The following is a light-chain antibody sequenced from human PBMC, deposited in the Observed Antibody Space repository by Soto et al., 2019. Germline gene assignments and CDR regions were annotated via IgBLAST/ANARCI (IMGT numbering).Light chain of an antibody. V-gene: IGLV2-23*01. CDR1: SNDVGFSKF. J-gene: IGLJ2*01. CDR2: EGT. Sequence: QSALTQPASVPASPGQSITISCTATSNDVGFSKFVSWYQQQPGKSPQVLVYEGTKRPSGVSLRFSGSHSVNAASLTISDIHIEDEADYYCCSYATSGVVFGGGTKLTVL. CDR3: CSYATSGVV.